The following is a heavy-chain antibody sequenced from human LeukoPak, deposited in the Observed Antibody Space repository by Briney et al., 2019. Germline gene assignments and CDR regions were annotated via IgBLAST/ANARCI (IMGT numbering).Heavy chain of an antibody. D-gene: IGHD3-22*01. CDR2: IIPIFGTA. CDR1: GGTFSSYA. CDR3: ARAGYYYDSSGSDDAFDI. V-gene: IGHV1-69*13. Sequence: ASVKVSCTASGGTFSSYAISWVRQAPGQGLEWMGGIIPIFGTANYAQKFQGRVTITADESTSTAYMELSSLRSEDTAVYYCARAGYYYDSSGSDDAFDIWGQGTMVTVSS. J-gene: IGHJ3*02.